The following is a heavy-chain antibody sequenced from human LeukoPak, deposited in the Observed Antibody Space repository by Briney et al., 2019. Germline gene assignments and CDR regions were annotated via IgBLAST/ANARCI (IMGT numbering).Heavy chain of an antibody. V-gene: IGHV4-61*01. J-gene: IGHJ4*02. CDR1: GGSVSSGSYY. Sequence: SETLSLTCTVSGGSVSSGSYYWSWIRQPPGKGLEWIGYIYYSGSTNYNPSLKSRVTISADTSKNQFSLKLRSVTAPDTAVYYCARDRGNYFDYWGQGTLVTVSS. CDR2: IYYSGST. D-gene: IGHD6-13*01. CDR3: ARDRGNYFDY.